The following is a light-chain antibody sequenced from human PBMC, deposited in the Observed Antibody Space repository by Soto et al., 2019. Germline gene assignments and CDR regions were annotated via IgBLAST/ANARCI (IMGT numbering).Light chain of an antibody. CDR1: SSDVGSYNL. CDR3: SSYAGSNNFVV. CDR2: EVS. V-gene: IGLV2-23*02. Sequence: QSVLTQPASVSGSPGQSITISCIGTSSDVGSYNLVSWYQQHPGKAPKVLIYEVSERPSGVSNRFSGSKSGNTASLTISGLQAEDEAEYYCSSYAGSNNFVVFGGGTKVTVL. J-gene: IGLJ2*01.